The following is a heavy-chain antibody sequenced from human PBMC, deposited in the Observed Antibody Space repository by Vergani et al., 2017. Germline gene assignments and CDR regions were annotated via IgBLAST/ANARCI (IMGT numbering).Heavy chain of an antibody. Sequence: EVQLVESGGGLVQPGGSLRLSCAASGFTFSSYWMSWVRQTPGKGLEWVANIKQDGSEKYYVDSVKGRFTISRDNAKNSLYLQMNSLRAEDTAVYYCARGQLSVYSGSYGDDAFDIWGQGTMVTVSS. D-gene: IGHD1-26*01. V-gene: IGHV3-7*01. CDR1: GFTFSSYW. CDR3: ARGQLSVYSGSYGDDAFDI. CDR2: IKQDGSEK. J-gene: IGHJ3*02.